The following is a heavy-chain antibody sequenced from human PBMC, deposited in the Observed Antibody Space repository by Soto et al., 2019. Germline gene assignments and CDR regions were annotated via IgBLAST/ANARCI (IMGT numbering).Heavy chain of an antibody. CDR1: GFTVGSNY. CDR3: ARDGSFWSGYPPGGMDV. D-gene: IGHD3-3*01. Sequence: EVQLVETGGDLIQPGGSLRLSCAASGFTVGSNYMSWVRQAPGKGLEWVSVIYIAGTTYYADSVRGRFTISRDISKNMVYLQMNSLRDEDTAVYYCARDGSFWSGYPPGGMDVWGQGTTVTVSS. J-gene: IGHJ6*02. CDR2: IYIAGTT. V-gene: IGHV3-53*02.